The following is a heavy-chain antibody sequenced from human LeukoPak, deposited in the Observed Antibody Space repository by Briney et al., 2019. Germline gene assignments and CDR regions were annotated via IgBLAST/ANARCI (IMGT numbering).Heavy chain of an antibody. D-gene: IGHD6-13*01. CDR2: IRSKAYGGTT. V-gene: IGHV3-49*04. CDR3: TRGGYSSSWYSGAFDY. Sequence: GGSLRLSCTASGFTFGDYAMSWVRQAPGKGLEWVGFIRSKAYGGTTEYAASVKGSFTISRDDSKSIAYLQMNSLKTEDTAVYYCTRGGYSSSWYSGAFDYWGQGTLVTVSS. CDR1: GFTFGDYA. J-gene: IGHJ4*02.